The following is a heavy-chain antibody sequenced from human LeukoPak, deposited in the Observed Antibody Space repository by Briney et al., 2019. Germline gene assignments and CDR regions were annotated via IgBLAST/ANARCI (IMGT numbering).Heavy chain of an antibody. CDR3: AREVVIFPDYYYYGMDV. V-gene: IGHV3-11*01. J-gene: IGHJ6*02. Sequence: PGGSLRLSCAAFGFPFGDYYMTWIRQAPGKGLEWISYISRSGDTLYYADSVEGRFTISRDNAKNSLFLQMNSLRADDTAVYYCAREVVIFPDYYYYGMDVWGQGTTVTVSS. CDR1: GFPFGDYY. CDR2: ISRSGDTL. D-gene: IGHD2/OR15-2a*01.